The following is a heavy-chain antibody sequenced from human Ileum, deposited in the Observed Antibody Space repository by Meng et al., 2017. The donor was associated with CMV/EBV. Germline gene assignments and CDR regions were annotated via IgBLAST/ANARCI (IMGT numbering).Heavy chain of an antibody. CDR3: AREVREREELGH. Sequence: ASVKVSCKASGYIFSNFGITWVRQAPGQGLEWMGYLSIHDGHTKYAKNVQGRVTMTADISTSTGDMEVTRLTADNTAGYYCAREVREREELGHWGQGTLVTVSS. CDR1: GYIFSNFG. D-gene: IGHD7-27*01. J-gene: IGHJ4*01. V-gene: IGHV1-18*01. CDR2: LSIHDGHT.